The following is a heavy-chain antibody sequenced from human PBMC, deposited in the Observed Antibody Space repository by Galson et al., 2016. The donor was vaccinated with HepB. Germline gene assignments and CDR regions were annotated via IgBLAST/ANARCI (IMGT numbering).Heavy chain of an antibody. Sequence: SETLSLTCTVFGESFNSYSWTWIRQPPGKGLXWIGEIHHSGSTNYNPSLKSRVTISVDTSKKQFSLKLNSVTATDTAVYFCARNNSDYEGALDVWGQGTTVTVSS. J-gene: IGHJ6*02. D-gene: IGHD4-11*01. CDR1: GESFNSYS. CDR2: IHHSGST. V-gene: IGHV4-34*01. CDR3: ARNNSDYEGALDV.